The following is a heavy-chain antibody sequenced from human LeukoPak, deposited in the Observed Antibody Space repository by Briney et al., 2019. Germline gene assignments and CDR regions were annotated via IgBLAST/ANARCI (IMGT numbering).Heavy chain of an antibody. CDR1: GYSISSGYY. Sequence: SETLSLTCTVSGYSISSGYYWGWIRQPPGKGLEWIGSIYHSGSTYYNPSLKSRVTISVDTSKNQFSLKLSSVTAADTAVYYCAGTALDDAFDIWGQGTMVTVSS. D-gene: IGHD2-21*02. CDR3: AGTALDDAFDI. V-gene: IGHV4-38-2*02. J-gene: IGHJ3*02. CDR2: IYHSGST.